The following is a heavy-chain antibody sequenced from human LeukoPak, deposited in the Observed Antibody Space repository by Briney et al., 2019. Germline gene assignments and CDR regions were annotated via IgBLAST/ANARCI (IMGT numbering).Heavy chain of an antibody. CDR3: TRAWQQLAYGFDI. D-gene: IGHD6-13*01. V-gene: IGHV4-4*07. CDR1: GGSISSYY. Sequence: KPSETLSLTCPVSGGSISSYYWIWIRQPAGKGLEWIGRIYTSGNTEYNPSLKSRVTMSVDTSKNQFSLKLTSVTAADTAMYYCTRAWQQLAYGFDIWGQGTMVTVSS. CDR2: IYTSGNT. J-gene: IGHJ3*02.